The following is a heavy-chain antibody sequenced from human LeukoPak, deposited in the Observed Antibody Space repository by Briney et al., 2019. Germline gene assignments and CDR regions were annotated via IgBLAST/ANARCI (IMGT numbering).Heavy chain of an antibody. V-gene: IGHV3-23*01. D-gene: IGHD5-24*01. J-gene: IGHJ4*02. CDR3: AREMTIITYSFDS. Sequence: PGGSLRLSCAPSGFTFSNYAMSWVRQAPGKGLEWVSAISETGGTIHYADSVRGRFTISRDNSKNTLYLQMNSLRAEDTAVYYCAREMTIITYSFDSWGRGTLVTVSS. CDR2: ISETGGTI. CDR1: GFTFSNYA.